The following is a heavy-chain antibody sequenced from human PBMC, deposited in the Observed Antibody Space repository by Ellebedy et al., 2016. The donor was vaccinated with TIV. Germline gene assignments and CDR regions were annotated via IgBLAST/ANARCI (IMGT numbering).Heavy chain of an antibody. J-gene: IGHJ6*02. CDR1: GFTFSSYG. V-gene: IGHV3-33*01. Sequence: SLKISXAAFGFTFSSYGMHWVRQAPGKGLEWVAVIWYDGSNKYYADSVKGRFTISRDNSKNTLYLQMNSLRAEDTAVYYCAREPMVRGVIRRGYAMNVWGQGTTVTVSS. D-gene: IGHD3-10*01. CDR3: AREPMVRGVIRRGYAMNV. CDR2: IWYDGSNK.